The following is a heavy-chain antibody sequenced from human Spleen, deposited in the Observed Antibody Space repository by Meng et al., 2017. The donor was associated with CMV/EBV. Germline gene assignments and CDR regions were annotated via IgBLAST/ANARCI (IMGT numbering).Heavy chain of an antibody. V-gene: IGHV1-2*02. CDR3: ERPLSYDSSGSLEGDL. CDR1: GDIFSNYA. D-gene: IGHD3-22*01. Sequence: ASVKVSCKASGDIFSNYAVSWVRQAPGQGLEWMGWINPNSGGTKYAQNFQGRVTMTRDTSMSTAYMELSRLRSDDTAVYYCERPLSYDSSGSLEGDLWGQGTMVTVSS. CDR2: INPNSGGT. J-gene: IGHJ3*01.